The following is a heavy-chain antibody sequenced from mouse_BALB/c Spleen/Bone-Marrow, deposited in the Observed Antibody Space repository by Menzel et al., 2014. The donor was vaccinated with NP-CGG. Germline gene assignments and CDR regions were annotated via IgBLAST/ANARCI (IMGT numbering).Heavy chain of an antibody. V-gene: IGHV14-3*02. CDR3: ARYDYRYSWFAY. D-gene: IGHD2-14*01. CDR2: IDPANGNT. Sequence: VQLKQSGAELVKPGASVKLSCTASGFNIKDTYMHWVKQRPEQGLEWIGRIDPANGNTKYDPKFQGKATITTDTSSNTAYLQLRSLTSEGTAVYYCARYDYRYSWFAYWGQGTLVTVSA. CDR1: GFNIKDTY. J-gene: IGHJ3*01.